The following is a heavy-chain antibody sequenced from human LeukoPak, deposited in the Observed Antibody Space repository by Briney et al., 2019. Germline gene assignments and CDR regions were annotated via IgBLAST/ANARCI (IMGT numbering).Heavy chain of an antibody. Sequence: EGSLKASRAASGFTFSSYAMSWVRQTPGKGLEWVSAISGSGGSTYYAGTVKARFTFSRDNSKKTLYLQMNSLRAEDTAVYYCACNYYGSGSYDYFDHWGQASQRSVSS. CDR2: ISGSGGST. CDR1: GFTFSSYA. V-gene: IGHV3-23*01. CDR3: ACNYYGSGSYDYFDH. D-gene: IGHD3-10*01. J-gene: IGHJ4*02.